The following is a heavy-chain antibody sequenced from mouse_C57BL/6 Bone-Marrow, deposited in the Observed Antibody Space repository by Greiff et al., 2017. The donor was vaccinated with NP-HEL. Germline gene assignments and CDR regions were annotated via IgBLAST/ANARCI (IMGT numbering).Heavy chain of an antibody. Sequence: QVQLQQSGAELARPGASVKMSCKASGYTFTSYTMHWVKQRPGQGLEWIGYINPSSGYTKYNQKFKDKATLTADKSSSTAYMQLSSLTSEDSAVYYCARFITTVVATVDYWGQGTTLTVSS. J-gene: IGHJ2*01. D-gene: IGHD1-1*01. V-gene: IGHV1-4*01. CDR3: ARFITTVVATVDY. CDR1: GYTFTSYT. CDR2: INPSSGYT.